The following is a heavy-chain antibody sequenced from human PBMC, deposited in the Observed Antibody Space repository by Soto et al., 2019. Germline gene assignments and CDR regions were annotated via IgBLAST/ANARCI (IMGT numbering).Heavy chain of an antibody. V-gene: IGHV3-30*18. Sequence: GGSLRLSCAASGFTFSSYGMHWVRQAPGKGLEWVAVISYDGSNKYYADSVKGRFTISRDNSKNTLYLQMNSLRAEDTAVYYCAKSDGSGSYYIYFYYYGMDVWGQGTTVTVSS. CDR3: AKSDGSGSYYIYFYYYGMDV. CDR2: ISYDGSNK. D-gene: IGHD3-10*01. J-gene: IGHJ6*02. CDR1: GFTFSSYG.